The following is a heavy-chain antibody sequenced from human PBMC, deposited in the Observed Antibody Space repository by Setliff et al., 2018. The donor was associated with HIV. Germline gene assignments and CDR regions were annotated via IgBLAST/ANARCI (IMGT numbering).Heavy chain of an antibody. D-gene: IGHD2-8*01. V-gene: IGHV4-39*07. CDR3: AGTGVYAGAFDI. J-gene: IGHJ3*02. CDR2: IYYSGST. Sequence: PSETLSLTCTVSGGSISSSTYYWGWIRQPPGKGLEWIGSIYYSGSTYYNPSLKSRVTISVDTSKNQFSLKLSSVTAADTAMYYCAGTGVYAGAFDIWGQGTMVTVSS. CDR1: GGSISSSTYY.